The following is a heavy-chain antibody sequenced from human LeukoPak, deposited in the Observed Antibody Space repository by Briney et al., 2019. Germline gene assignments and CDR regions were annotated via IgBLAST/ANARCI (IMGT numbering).Heavy chain of an antibody. CDR3: ARFVVVTAIPSYYYGMDV. CDR2: INHSGST. V-gene: IGHV4-4*02. D-gene: IGHD2-21*02. J-gene: IGHJ6*02. CDR1: GGSISSSNW. Sequence: SETLSLTCAVSGGSISSSNWWSWVRQPPGKGLEWIGEINHSGSTNYNPSLKSRVTISVDTSKNQFSLKLSSVTAADTAVYYCARFVVVTAIPSYYYGMDVWGQGTTVTVSS.